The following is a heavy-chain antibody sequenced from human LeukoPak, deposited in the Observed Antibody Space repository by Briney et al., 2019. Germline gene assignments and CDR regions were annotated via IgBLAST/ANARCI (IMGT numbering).Heavy chain of an antibody. CDR3: AKDRSSSWYGDYFDY. CDR2: IRYDGSNK. D-gene: IGHD6-13*01. J-gene: IGHJ4*02. Sequence: GGSLRLSCAASGFTFSSYGMHWVRQAPGKGLEWVAFIRYDGSNKYYADSVKGRFTISRDNSKNTLYLQMNSLRAEDTAVYYCAKDRSSSWYGDYFDYWGQGTLVTVSS. CDR1: GFTFSSYG. V-gene: IGHV3-30*02.